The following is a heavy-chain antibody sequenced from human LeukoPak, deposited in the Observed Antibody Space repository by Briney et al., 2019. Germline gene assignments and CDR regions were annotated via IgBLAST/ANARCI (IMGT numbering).Heavy chain of an antibody. V-gene: IGHV4-59*01. CDR2: IYYSGST. J-gene: IGHJ3*01. CDR1: GDSISSYY. CDR3: ARALDGYRYAFDF. Sequence: SETLSLTCTVSGDSISSYYWSWIRQPPRKGPEWIGYIYYSGSTNYNPSLKSRVTISVDTSKNQFSLKLSSVTAADTAVYYCARALDGYRYAFDFWGQGTMVTVSS. D-gene: IGHD5-24*01.